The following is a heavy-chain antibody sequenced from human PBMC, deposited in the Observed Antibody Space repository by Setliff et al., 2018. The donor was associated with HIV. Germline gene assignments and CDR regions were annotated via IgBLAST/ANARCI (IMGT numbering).Heavy chain of an antibody. V-gene: IGHV1-2*02. J-gene: IGHJ6*03. D-gene: IGHD1-26*01. CDR2: IKPNSGGT. CDR3: ARGARLLAAYSDRWDYFYMAV. Sequence: ASVKVSCKASGYTFTDYYMHWVRQAPGQGLEWMGWIKPNSGGTNYAQKFQGRVTMTTDTSTSTAYMELRSLISDDTAVYYCARGARLLAAYSDRWDYFYMAVWGKGTTVTVSS. CDR1: GYTFTDYY.